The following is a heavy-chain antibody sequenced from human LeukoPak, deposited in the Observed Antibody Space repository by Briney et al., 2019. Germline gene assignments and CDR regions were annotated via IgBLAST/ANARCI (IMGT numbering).Heavy chain of an antibody. CDR2: IYVSGNS. Sequence: PSETLSLTCTVSNGSINEHYWSWVRQAAGKGLEWIGRIYVSGNSNYNPSLKSRVTMSVEESKNQISLKLRSVTAADTAVYYCARVGGHSAYYYYMDVWGKGTTVTVS. CDR1: NGSINEHY. J-gene: IGHJ6*03. CDR3: ARVGGHSAYYYYMDV. V-gene: IGHV4-4*07. D-gene: IGHD5-12*01.